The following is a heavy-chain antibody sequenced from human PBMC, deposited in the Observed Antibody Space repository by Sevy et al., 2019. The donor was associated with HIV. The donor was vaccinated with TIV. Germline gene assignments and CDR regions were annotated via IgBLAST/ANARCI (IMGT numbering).Heavy chain of an antibody. V-gene: IGHV3-23*01. CDR3: AKTLQKLPFHPHYFDY. CDR2: ISATVGST. Sequence: GGSLRLSCGVSGFALRSYTMNWVRQAPGKGLEWVASISATVGSTYYGDSVTGRFTISGNLSKSTLYLTMNSLTPEDTAMFYCAKTLQKLPFHPHYFDYWGQGTLVTVSS. D-gene: IGHD2-21*02. CDR1: GFALRSYT. J-gene: IGHJ4*02.